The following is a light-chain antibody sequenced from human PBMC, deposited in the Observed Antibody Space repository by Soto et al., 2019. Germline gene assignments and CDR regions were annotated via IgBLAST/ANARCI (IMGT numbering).Light chain of an antibody. CDR2: GTY. CDR1: HIFTATY. CDR3: QHYGSSPPWT. V-gene: IGKV3-20*01. Sequence: EVVLTQSPGTLSLSPGERATLSCRASHIFTATYVAWYQQKPGQAPRLLVYGTYIRATGIPDRFSGRGSGTDFTLTISRLEPEDFAVYYCQHYGSSPPWTVGQGTKVDIK. J-gene: IGKJ1*01.